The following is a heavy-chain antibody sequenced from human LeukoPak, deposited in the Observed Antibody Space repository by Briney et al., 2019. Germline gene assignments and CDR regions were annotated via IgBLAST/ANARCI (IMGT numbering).Heavy chain of an antibody. Sequence: SETLSLTCTVSGGSISSNYWSWIRQPPGKGLEWIGYIYYSGSTNYNPSLKSRVTISVDTSKNQFSLKLSSVTAADTAVYYCARGSGLWFGELYFFDYWGQGTLVTVSS. V-gene: IGHV4-59*01. J-gene: IGHJ4*02. CDR3: ARGSGLWFGELYFFDY. CDR1: GGSISSNY. D-gene: IGHD3-10*01. CDR2: IYYSGST.